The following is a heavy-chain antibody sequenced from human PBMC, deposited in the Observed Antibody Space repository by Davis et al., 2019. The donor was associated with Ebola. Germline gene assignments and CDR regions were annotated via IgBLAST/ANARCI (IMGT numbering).Heavy chain of an antibody. J-gene: IGHJ6*04. D-gene: IGHD5/OR15-5a*01. V-gene: IGHV3-53*01. CDR1: GFTVSRNH. Sequence: GESLKISCAVSGFTVSRNHMTWVRQAPGKGLEWVSVIYSGDSTYYADSVKGRFTISRHTSKNTVYLQINSLRAEDTAVYYCARDRNIVSIMGVGMDVWGKGTTVTVAA. CDR3: ARDRNIVSIMGVGMDV. CDR2: IYSGDST.